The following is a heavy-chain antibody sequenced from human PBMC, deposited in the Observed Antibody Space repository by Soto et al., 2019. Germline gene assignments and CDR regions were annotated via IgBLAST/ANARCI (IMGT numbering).Heavy chain of an antibody. D-gene: IGHD1-26*01. J-gene: IGHJ4*02. CDR3: GRERKWEPVLY. CDR1: GYSFPNYG. Sequence: VQLVQSGGEVKRPGTSVKVSCEASGYSFPNYGITWVRQAPGQGLEWMGWISGYNSNTNYAQKLGGRVTMTKDRTKSTAYLEVRRLRFGDTAGYYCGRERKWEPVLYWGEGTPVTVSS. CDR2: ISGYNSNT. V-gene: IGHV1-18*01.